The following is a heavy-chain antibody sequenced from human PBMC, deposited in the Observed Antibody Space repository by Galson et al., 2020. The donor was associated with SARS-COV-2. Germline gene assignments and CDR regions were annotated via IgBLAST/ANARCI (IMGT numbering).Heavy chain of an antibody. Sequence: GGSLRLSCAASGFTFDDYAMHWVRQAPGKGLEWVSGISWNSGSIGYADSVKGRFTISRDNAKNSLYLQMNSLRAEDTALYYCAKDTAPFTSGSYYYYGMDVWGQGTTVTVSS. J-gene: IGHJ6*02. CDR3: AKDTAPFTSGSYYYYGMDV. D-gene: IGHD1-26*01. CDR2: ISWNSGSI. V-gene: IGHV3-9*01. CDR1: GFTFDDYA.